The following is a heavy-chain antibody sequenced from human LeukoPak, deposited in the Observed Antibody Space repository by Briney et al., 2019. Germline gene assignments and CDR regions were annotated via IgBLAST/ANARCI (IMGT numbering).Heavy chain of an antibody. CDR1: GYTFTSYG. V-gene: IGHV1-18*01. CDR2: ISAYNGNT. D-gene: IGHD3-10*01. J-gene: IGHJ5*02. Sequence: GASVKVSCKSSGYTFTSYGIIWVRQAPGQGLEWMGWISAYNGNTNYAQKVQGRVTMTTDTSTSTAYIELRSLRSDDTAVYYCARVYYYGSGPQTPFDPWGQGTLVTVSS. CDR3: ARVYYYGSGPQTPFDP.